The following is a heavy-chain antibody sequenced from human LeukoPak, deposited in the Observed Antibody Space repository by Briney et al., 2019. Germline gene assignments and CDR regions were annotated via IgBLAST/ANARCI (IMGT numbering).Heavy chain of an antibody. Sequence: GGSLRLSCAASGFTFSSYEMNWVRQAPGKGLEWVAVISYDGSNKYYADSVKGRFTISRDNSKNTLYLQMNSLRAEDTAVYYCARDGGGDIVVVPAAMPDYWGQGTLVTVSS. D-gene: IGHD2-2*01. CDR3: ARDGGGDIVVVPAAMPDY. V-gene: IGHV3-30*04. CDR2: ISYDGSNK. CDR1: GFTFSSYE. J-gene: IGHJ4*02.